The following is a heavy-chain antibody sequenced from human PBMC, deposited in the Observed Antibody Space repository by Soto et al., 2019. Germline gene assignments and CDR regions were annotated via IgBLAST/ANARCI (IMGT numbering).Heavy chain of an antibody. CDR1: GYTFTSYG. V-gene: IGHV1-18*01. D-gene: IGHD5-18*01. CDR3: ARDPDVDTAIHEVIDY. J-gene: IGHJ4*02. CDR2: ISAYNGNT. Sequence: GASVKVSCKASGYTFTSYGISWVRQAPGQGLEWMGWISAYNGNTNYAQKLQGRVTMTTDTSTSTAYMELRSLRSDDTAVYYCARDPDVDTAIHEVIDYWGQGTLVTVSS.